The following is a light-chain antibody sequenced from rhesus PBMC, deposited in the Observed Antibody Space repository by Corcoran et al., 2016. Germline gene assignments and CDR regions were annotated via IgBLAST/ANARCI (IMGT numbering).Light chain of an antibody. CDR2: RAS. J-gene: IGKJ1*01. Sequence: DIQMTQSPSSLSASVGERVNITCRASQGVSNWLAWYQQQPGKPPKPLIYRASNFETGVPSRFSGRGSGTDFTLTISSLQAEDIATYYCQQHDTFPWTFGQGTKVEIK. CDR1: QGVSNW. CDR3: QQHDTFPWT. V-gene: IGKV1-69*01.